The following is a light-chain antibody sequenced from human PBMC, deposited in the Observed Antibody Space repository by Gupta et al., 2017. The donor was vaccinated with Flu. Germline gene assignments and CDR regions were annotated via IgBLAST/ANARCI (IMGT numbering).Light chain of an antibody. Sequence: QAVVTQEPSLTVSPGGTVTLICDSSTGAVTSGHYPYWFQQKPGQAPRTLIYDTSNKPSWTPARFSGSLLGGKAAPTLSGAQPEDEADYYCLLPYGGVRVFGGGTKLTVL. CDR3: LLPYGGVRV. V-gene: IGLV7-46*01. CDR2: DTS. CDR1: TGAVTSGHY. J-gene: IGLJ3*02.